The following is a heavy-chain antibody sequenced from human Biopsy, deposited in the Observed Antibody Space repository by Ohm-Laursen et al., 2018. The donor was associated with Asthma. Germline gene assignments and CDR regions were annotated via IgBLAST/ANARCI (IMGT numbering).Heavy chain of an antibody. D-gene: IGHD6-19*01. J-gene: IGHJ4*02. V-gene: IGHV3-30-3*01. Sequence: SLRLSCAASRFTYEMHWVRQAPGKGLEWVAVISYDGSSIYYADSVKGRFTISRDNSKNTLSLQMNSLTAQDTAVYYCAREGVAGTHIEDWGQGTLVTVSS. CDR3: AREGVAGTHIED. CDR1: RFTYE. CDR2: ISYDGSSI.